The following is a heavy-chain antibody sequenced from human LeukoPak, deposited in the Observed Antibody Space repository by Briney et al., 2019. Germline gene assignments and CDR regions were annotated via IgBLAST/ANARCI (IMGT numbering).Heavy chain of an antibody. CDR1: GYTFTSYY. CDR2: INPSGGST. Sequence: ASVKVSYKASGYTFTSYYMHWVRQAPGQGLEWMGIINPSGGSTSYAQKFQGRVTMTRDMSTSTVYMELSSLRSEDTAVYYCARAGYDFWSGYYDWHYYYYMDVWGKGTTVTVSS. J-gene: IGHJ6*03. V-gene: IGHV1-46*01. D-gene: IGHD3-3*01. CDR3: ARAGYDFWSGYYDWHYYYYMDV.